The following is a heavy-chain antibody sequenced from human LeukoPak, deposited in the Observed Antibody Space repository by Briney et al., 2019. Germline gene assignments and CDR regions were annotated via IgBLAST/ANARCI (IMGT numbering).Heavy chain of an antibody. CDR3: ARGKRNSGWYARYFDL. D-gene: IGHD6-19*01. CDR1: GGSFSGYY. Sequence: SETLSLTCAVYGGSFSGYYWSWIRQPPGKGLEWIGEINHSGSTNYNPSLKSRVTISVDTSKNQFSLKLSSVTAADTAVYYCARGKRNSGWYARYFDLWGRGTLVTVST. J-gene: IGHJ2*01. CDR2: INHSGST. V-gene: IGHV4-34*01.